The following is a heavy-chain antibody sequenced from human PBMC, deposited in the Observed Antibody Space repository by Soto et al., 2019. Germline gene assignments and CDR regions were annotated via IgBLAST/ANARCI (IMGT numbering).Heavy chain of an antibody. D-gene: IGHD1-1*01. CDR3: ARGPYRDDDRPFDY. CDR1: GFTFSSYG. J-gene: IGHJ4*02. V-gene: IGHV3-33*01. Sequence: QVQLVESGGGVVQPGRSLRLSCAASGFTFSSYGMHWVRQTPGKGLEWVAVMWYDGTNTDYADSVRGRFTMSRDNSKNALDLQMESLRAEGTAVYYCARGPYRDDDRPFDYWGQGSLVTVSS. CDR2: MWYDGTNT.